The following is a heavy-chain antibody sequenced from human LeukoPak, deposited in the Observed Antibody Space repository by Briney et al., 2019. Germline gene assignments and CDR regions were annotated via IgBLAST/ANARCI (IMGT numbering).Heavy chain of an antibody. V-gene: IGHV3-21*01. D-gene: IGHD6-13*01. J-gene: IGHJ4*02. CDR3: ARDIETAGHSGIDY. CDR2: ISSSGYYI. Sequence: GGSLRLSCAASGFTFSSYTMSWVRQAPGKGLEWVSSISSSGYYIYYADSMKGRFTISRDNAKNSLYLQMNSLRAEDTAIYYCARDIETAGHSGIDYWGQGTRVTVSS. CDR1: GFTFSSYT.